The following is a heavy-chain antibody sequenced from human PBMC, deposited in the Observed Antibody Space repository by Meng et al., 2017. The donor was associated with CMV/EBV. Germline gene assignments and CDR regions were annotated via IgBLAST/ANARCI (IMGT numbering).Heavy chain of an antibody. Sequence: GESLKISCAASGFTFSSYAMSWVRQAPGKGLEWVSSISSSSSYIYYADSVKGRFTISRDNAKNSLYLQMNSLRAEDTAVYYCAREVIAAAGISYYYYYGVDVWGQGTTVTVSS. CDR2: ISSSSSYI. J-gene: IGHJ6*02. CDR3: AREVIAAAGISYYYYYGVDV. CDR1: GFTFSSYA. V-gene: IGHV3-21*01. D-gene: IGHD6-13*01.